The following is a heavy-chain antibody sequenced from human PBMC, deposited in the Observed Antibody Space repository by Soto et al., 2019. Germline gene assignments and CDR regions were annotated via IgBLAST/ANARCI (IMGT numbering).Heavy chain of an antibody. J-gene: IGHJ3*02. V-gene: IGHV3-23*01. Sequence: EVQLLESGGGLVQPGGSLRLSCAASGFTFSSYAMSWVRQAPGKGLEWVSAISGSGGSTYYADSVKGRFTISRDNSKNTLYLQMNSLRAEDTAVYYCAKDRADTAMVTFVHGAFDIWGQGTMVTVSS. CDR2: ISGSGGST. CDR1: GFTFSSYA. CDR3: AKDRADTAMVTFVHGAFDI. D-gene: IGHD5-18*01.